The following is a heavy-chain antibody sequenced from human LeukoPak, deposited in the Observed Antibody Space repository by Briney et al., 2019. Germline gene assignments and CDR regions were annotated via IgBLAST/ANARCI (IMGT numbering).Heavy chain of an antibody. V-gene: IGHV3-7*01. CDR3: ARDSMITFGGVDC. Sequence: GGSLRLSCAASGFTFSSYWMSWVRQAPGKGLEWVANIKQDGSERYYVDSVKGRFTISRDNAKNSLYLQMNSLRAEDTAVYYCARDSMITFGGVDCWGQGTLVTVSS. J-gene: IGHJ4*02. CDR2: IKQDGSER. D-gene: IGHD3-16*01. CDR1: GFTFSSYW.